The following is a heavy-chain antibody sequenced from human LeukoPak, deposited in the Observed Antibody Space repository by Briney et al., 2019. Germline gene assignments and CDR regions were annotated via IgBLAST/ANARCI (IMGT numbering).Heavy chain of an antibody. Sequence: ASETLSLTCTVAGGSISGYYWSWIRQPPGHGLEWIGYLYYSRSTNYNPSLKSLATISVDTSKNQFSLKLSSVTAADTAVYYCARGVLAYCGGDCPRQFDYWGQGTLVTVSS. V-gene: IGHV4-59*01. CDR2: LYYSRST. J-gene: IGHJ4*02. CDR3: ARGVLAYCGGDCPRQFDY. D-gene: IGHD2-21*02. CDR1: GGSISGYY.